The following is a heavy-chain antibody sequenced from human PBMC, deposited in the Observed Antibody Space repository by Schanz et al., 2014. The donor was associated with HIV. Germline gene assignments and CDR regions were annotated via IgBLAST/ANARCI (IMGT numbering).Heavy chain of an antibody. V-gene: IGHV4-34*01. J-gene: IGHJ4*01. D-gene: IGHD2-21*02. CDR2: ISHSGST. CDR1: GGSFSGYY. Sequence: QVQLRQSGAGLLKPSETLSLTCDVYGGSFSGYYWSWVRQSPGKGLEWIGEISHSGSTNYNPSLRSRVSMSVDTPKTQFPLKLNSVTAADTAVYFCARGDFGGNSVDYWGHGNLVTVSA. CDR3: ARGDFGGNSVDY.